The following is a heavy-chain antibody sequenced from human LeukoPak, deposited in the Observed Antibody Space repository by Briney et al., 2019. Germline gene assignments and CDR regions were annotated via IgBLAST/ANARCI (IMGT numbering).Heavy chain of an antibody. J-gene: IGHJ4*02. Sequence: ASVKVSCKASGYTFTGYYMHWVRQAPGQGLEWMGWINPNSCGTNYAQKFQGRVTMTRDTSISTAYMGLSRLRSDDTAVYYCARAGDSSSWYGGTFDYWGQGTLVTVSS. V-gene: IGHV1-2*02. CDR3: ARAGDSSSWYGGTFDY. CDR2: INPNSCGT. CDR1: GYTFTGYY. D-gene: IGHD6-13*01.